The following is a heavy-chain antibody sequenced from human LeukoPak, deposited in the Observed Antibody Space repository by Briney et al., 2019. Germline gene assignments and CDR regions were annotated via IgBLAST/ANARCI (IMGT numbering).Heavy chain of an antibody. Sequence: GGSLRLSCAASGFTFSSYEMNWVRQAPGKGLEWVSGINWNGGSTGYADSVKGRFTISRDNAKNSLYLQMNSLRAEDTALYYCATPPHGGNTGGAFDIWGQGTMVTVSS. J-gene: IGHJ3*02. CDR1: GFTFSSYE. CDR2: INWNGGST. CDR3: ATPPHGGNTGGAFDI. D-gene: IGHD4-23*01. V-gene: IGHV3-20*04.